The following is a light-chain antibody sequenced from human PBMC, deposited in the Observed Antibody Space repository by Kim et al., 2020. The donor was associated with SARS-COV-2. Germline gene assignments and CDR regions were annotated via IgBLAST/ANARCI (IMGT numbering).Light chain of an antibody. J-gene: IGLJ2*01. CDR2: RDN. Sequence: PGGKANSTDGRKAIGGKNEHWYRQKTGPAPVVFIYRDNHRPSGIPDRFSASNSGNTATLTITRAQAGDEADYYCQVWDSRIVVFGGGTQLTVL. CDR3: QVWDSRIVV. V-gene: IGLV3-9*01. CDR1: AIGGKN.